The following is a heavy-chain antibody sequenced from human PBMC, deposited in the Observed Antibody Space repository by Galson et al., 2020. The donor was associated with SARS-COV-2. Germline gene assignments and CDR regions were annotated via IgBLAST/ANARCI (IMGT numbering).Heavy chain of an antibody. V-gene: IGHV3-53*01. CDR1: GFTVSSNF. J-gene: IGHJ4*02. CDR2: IYSGDST. CDR3: ARERMAVTSYNDIDD. Sequence: GGSLRLSCAASGFTVSSNFMSWVRQAPGKGLEWVSVIYSGDSTYYADSVKGRFTISRDNSKNTLYLQMNSLRAEDTAVYYCARERMAVTSYNDIDDWGQGTLVTVSS. D-gene: IGHD2-2*01.